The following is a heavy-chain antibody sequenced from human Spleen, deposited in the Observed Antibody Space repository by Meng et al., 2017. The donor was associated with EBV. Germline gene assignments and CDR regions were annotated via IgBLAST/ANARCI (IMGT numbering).Heavy chain of an antibody. CDR2: ISFDERNK. V-gene: IGHV3-30*04. J-gene: IGHJ4*02. CDR1: GFTFSSYA. D-gene: IGHD2-2*01. Sequence: VESWGGGVQSGRALRLSCAASGFTFSSYAMHWVRQAPGTGLEWGAVISFDERNKYLADSVKGRFSISRDNSKNTLYLQMNSLKAEDTAVYYCARVRSYFSSSWCVDYWGQGSLVTVS. CDR3: ARVRSYFSSSWCVDY.